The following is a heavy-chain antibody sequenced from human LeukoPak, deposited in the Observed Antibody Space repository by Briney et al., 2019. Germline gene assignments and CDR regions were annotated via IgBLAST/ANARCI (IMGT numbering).Heavy chain of an antibody. CDR3: AKDRTYYYDSSGYFEY. Sequence: PGGSLRLSCAASGFTFSSYAMSWVRQAPGKGLEWVSAISGSGGSTYYADSVKGRFTISRDNSKNTLYLQMNSLRAEDTAVYYCAKDRTYYYDSSGYFEYWGQGTLVTVSS. CDR2: ISGSGGST. J-gene: IGHJ4*02. V-gene: IGHV3-23*01. CDR1: GFTFSSYA. D-gene: IGHD3-22*01.